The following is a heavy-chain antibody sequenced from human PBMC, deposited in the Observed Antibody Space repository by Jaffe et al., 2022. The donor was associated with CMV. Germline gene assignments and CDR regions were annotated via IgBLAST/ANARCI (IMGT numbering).Heavy chain of an antibody. CDR2: IKQDGSEK. Sequence: EVQLVESGGGLVQPGGSLRLSCAASGFTFSSYWMSWVRQAPGKGLEWVANIKQDGSEKYYVDSVKGRFTISRDNAKNSLYLQMNSLRAEDTAVYYCAREPAAADGRGYFGNYGMDVWGQGTTVTVSS. J-gene: IGHJ6*02. CDR3: AREPAAADGRGYFGNYGMDV. V-gene: IGHV3-7*01. D-gene: IGHD3-9*01. CDR1: GFTFSSYW.